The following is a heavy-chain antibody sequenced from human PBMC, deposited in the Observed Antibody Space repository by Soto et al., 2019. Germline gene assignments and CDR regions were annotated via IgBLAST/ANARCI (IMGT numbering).Heavy chain of an antibody. CDR2: IYYSGKT. CDR1: GGSISSFY. V-gene: IGHV4-59*01. J-gene: IGHJ6*03. CDR3: ARGFSYYYYMDV. Sequence: SETLSLTCTVSGGSISSFYWSWIRQSPGKGLAWIGSIYYSGKTNYNPSLTSRVAISVDTSKNQFSLKMSSVTAADTAVYYCARGFSYYYYMDVWGKGTTVTVSS.